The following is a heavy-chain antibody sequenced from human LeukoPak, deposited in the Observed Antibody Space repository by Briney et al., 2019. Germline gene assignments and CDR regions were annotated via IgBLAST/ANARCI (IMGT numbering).Heavy chain of an antibody. Sequence: NSGATNYAQKFQGWVTMTRDTSISTAYMELSRLRSDDTAVYYCAREWRYYYGSGSYSTFDYWGQGTLVTVSS. CDR2: NSGAT. V-gene: IGHV1-2*04. J-gene: IGHJ4*02. D-gene: IGHD3-10*01. CDR3: AREWRYYYGSGSYSTFDY.